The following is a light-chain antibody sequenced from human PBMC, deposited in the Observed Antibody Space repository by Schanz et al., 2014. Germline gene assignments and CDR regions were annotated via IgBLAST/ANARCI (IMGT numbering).Light chain of an antibody. J-gene: IGLJ2*01. CDR1: SSDVGGYNY. CDR3: CSYISTHTLAWV. CDR2: DVS. V-gene: IGLV2-14*03. Sequence: QSSMTQPASVSASLGQSVTISCTGTSSDVGGYNYVSWYQHHPGKAPKLMIYDVSNRPSGVANRFSGSKSGNTASLTISGLQAEDEANYYCCSYISTHTLAWVFGGGTKLTVL.